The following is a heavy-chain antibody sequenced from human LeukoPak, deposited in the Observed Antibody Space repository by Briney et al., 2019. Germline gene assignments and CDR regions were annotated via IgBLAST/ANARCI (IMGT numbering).Heavy chain of an antibody. J-gene: IGHJ4*02. CDR3: ARELGYCSSTSCSVFDC. Sequence: GGSLRLSCAASGFTFSSCSMNWVRQAPGKGLEWVSSISSSSSYIYYADSVEGRFTISRDNAKNSLYLQMNSLRAEDTAVYYCARELGYCSSTSCSVFDCWGQGTLVTVSS. CDR1: GFTFSSCS. CDR2: ISSSSSYI. D-gene: IGHD2-2*01. V-gene: IGHV3-21*01.